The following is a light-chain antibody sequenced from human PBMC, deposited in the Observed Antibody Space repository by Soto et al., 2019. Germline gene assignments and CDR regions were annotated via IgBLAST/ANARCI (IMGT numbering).Light chain of an antibody. CDR2: DVS. CDR3: SSYTSSSTRV. V-gene: IGLV2-14*01. J-gene: IGLJ1*01. Sequence: QSVLTQPRSVSGSPGQSVTIPCTGTSSDIGGYNYVSWYQQHPGKAPKLMIYDVSNRPSGVSNRFSGSKSGNTASLTISGLQAEDEADYYCSSYTSSSTRVFGTGTKLTVL. CDR1: SSDIGGYNY.